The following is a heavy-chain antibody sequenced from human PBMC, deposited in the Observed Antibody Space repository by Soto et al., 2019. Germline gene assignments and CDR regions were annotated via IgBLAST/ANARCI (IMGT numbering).Heavy chain of an antibody. CDR1: GYTFTSYG. V-gene: IGHV1-18*01. J-gene: IGHJ4*02. Sequence: GASVKVSCKASGYTFTSYGISCVRQAPGQELEWMGWISAYNGNTNYAQKLQGRVTMTTDTSTSTAYMELRSLRSDDTAVYYCARDRGYYDSSGPLFAYPGQGTLVTVSS. CDR3: ARDRGYYDSSGPLFAY. D-gene: IGHD3-22*01. CDR2: ISAYNGNT.